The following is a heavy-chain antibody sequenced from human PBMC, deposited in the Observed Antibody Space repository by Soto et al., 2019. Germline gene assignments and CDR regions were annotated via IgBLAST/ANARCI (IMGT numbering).Heavy chain of an antibody. CDR2: ISGSGGST. CDR3: ANDTQQCLVTYYSDY. D-gene: IGHD6-19*01. V-gene: IGHV3-23*01. Sequence: SLRLSCAVAGCTFSNYAMNWVRQAPGKGLEWVSAISGSGGSTYYADSVKGRFTISRDNSKNTLYLQMNSLRAEDKAVYFCANDTQQCLVTYYSDYWGQGTRVTVSS. CDR1: GCTFSNYA. J-gene: IGHJ4*02.